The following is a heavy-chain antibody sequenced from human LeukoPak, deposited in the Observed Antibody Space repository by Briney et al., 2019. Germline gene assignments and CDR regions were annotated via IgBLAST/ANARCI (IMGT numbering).Heavy chain of an antibody. CDR1: GFTFSSYA. Sequence: GGSLRLSCAASGFTFSSYAMSWVRQAPGKGLEWVSAISGSGGSTYYADSVKGRFTISRDNAKNTLYLQMSSLRAEDTAVYYCAKQAGGSGNYYYYWGQGTLVSVSS. V-gene: IGHV3-23*01. J-gene: IGHJ4*02. D-gene: IGHD3-10*01. CDR3: AKQAGGSGNYYYY. CDR2: ISGSGGST.